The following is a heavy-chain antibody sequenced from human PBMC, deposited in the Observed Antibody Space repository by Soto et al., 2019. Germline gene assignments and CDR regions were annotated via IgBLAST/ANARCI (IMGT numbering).Heavy chain of an antibody. D-gene: IGHD3-22*01. J-gene: IGHJ4*02. CDR1: GGTFSTYA. Sequence: QVQLVQSGAEVKKPGSSVKVSCKASGGTFSTYAINWVRQAPGQGLEWMGGIIPIFGTANYAQKFQGRVTITADKSPTTADMELSSLRSDDTAVYYCASGHSDTSDYYPFFVYWGQGTLVTVSS. V-gene: IGHV1-69*14. CDR2: IIPIFGTA. CDR3: ASGHSDTSDYYPFFVY.